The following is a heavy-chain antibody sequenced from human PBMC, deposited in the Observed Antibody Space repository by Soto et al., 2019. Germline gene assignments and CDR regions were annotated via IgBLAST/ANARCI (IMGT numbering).Heavy chain of an antibody. V-gene: IGHV4-39*01. CDR1: HGSITSGDYF. J-gene: IGHJ4*02. CDR2: VHSSGGT. CDR3: ASVVVGATRQTGSDH. Sequence: SETLSLTCTVSHGSITSGDYFWAWIRQPPGKGLEFIGSVHSSGGTYYSPSLKSRASISIDKSKNQFSLKLTSVNAGDTAVYFCASVVVGATRQTGSDHWGQGTLVTVSS. D-gene: IGHD2-15*01.